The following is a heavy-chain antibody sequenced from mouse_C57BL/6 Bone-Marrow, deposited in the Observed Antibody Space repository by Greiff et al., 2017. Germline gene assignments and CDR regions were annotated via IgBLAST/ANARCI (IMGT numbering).Heavy chain of an antibody. J-gene: IGHJ3*01. Sequence: VQLQESGPELVKPGASVKISCKASGYSFTSYYIHWVKQRPGQGLEWIGWIYPGSGNTKYNEKFKGKATLTADTSSSTAYMQLSSLTSEDSAVYCCAREGDYDWFAYWGQGTLVTVSA. V-gene: IGHV1-66*01. CDR2: IYPGSGNT. CDR3: AREGDYDWFAY. D-gene: IGHD2-4*01. CDR1: GYSFTSYY.